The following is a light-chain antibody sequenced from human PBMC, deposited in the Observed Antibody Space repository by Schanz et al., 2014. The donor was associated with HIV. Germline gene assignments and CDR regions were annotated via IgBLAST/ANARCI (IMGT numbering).Light chain of an antibody. V-gene: IGKV3-11*01. CDR2: DAS. Sequence: EIVMTQSPATLSMSPGERATLSCRASQSVSSYLAWYQQKPGQAPRLLIYDASNSATGIPARFSGSGSGTDFSLTIPGLEPADFAVYYCQHRNNWPLTFGGGTKVEIK. CDR3: QHRNNWPLT. CDR1: QSVSSY. J-gene: IGKJ4*01.